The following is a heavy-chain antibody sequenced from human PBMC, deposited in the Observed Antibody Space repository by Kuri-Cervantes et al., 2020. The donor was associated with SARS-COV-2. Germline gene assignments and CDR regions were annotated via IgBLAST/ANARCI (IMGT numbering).Heavy chain of an antibody. CDR2: IHPSGST. D-gene: IGHD3-22*01. CDR3: AKDRYFDGRGGYYEQGY. J-gene: IGHJ4*02. CDR1: GDSFSDYY. V-gene: IGHV4-4*07. Sequence: SETLSLTCVVSGDSFSDYYWSWIRQPAGKGLEWIGRIHPSGSTNYNSSLESRVTMSIDTSKKQFSLNLSAVTAADTAVYYCAKDRYFDGRGGYYEQGYWGQGVLVTVSS.